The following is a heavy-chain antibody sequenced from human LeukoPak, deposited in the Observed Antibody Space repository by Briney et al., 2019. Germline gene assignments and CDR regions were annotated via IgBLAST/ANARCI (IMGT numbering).Heavy chain of an antibody. D-gene: IGHD5-18*01. J-gene: IGHJ4*02. CDR1: GFTFSTYT. CDR3: AREGVYSNGPFDY. CDR2: ISHDGNNK. Sequence: GGSLRLSCAASGFTFSTYTMHWVRQAPGKGLEWVAVISHDGNNKYNADSVKGRFTISRDNSKNTLYLQTNSLRAEDTAVYYCAREGVYSNGPFDYWGQGTRVTVPS. V-gene: IGHV3-30-3*01.